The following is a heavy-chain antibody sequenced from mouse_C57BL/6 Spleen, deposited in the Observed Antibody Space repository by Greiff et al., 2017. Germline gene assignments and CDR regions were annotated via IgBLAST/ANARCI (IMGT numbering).Heavy chain of an antibody. D-gene: IGHD1-1*01. CDR2: IDTNSGGT. CDR1: GYTFTSYW. V-gene: IGHV1-72*01. CDR3: AIEEHYYVRGFDY. J-gene: IGHJ2*01. Sequence: QVQLQQPGAELVKPGASVKLSCKASGYTFTSYWMHWVKQRPGRGLEWIGRIDTNSGGTKYNEKFKSKATLTVEKPSRTAYMQLSSLTSEDSAVYDCAIEEHYYVRGFDYWGQGTTLTVSS.